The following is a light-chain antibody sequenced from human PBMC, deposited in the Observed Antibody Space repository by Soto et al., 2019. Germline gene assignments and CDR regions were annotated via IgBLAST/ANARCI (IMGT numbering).Light chain of an antibody. CDR2: AYS. CDR1: SANIVSNT. J-gene: IGLJ1*01. CDR3: AAWDDSLNGYV. Sequence: QAVVTQPPSASGTPGQRVTISCSGSSANIVSNTVNWYQHLPGAAPKLLMYAYSQRPSGIPDRFSGSKSGASASLAISGLQSEDEADYYCAAWDDSLNGYVFGTGTQLTVL. V-gene: IGLV1-44*01.